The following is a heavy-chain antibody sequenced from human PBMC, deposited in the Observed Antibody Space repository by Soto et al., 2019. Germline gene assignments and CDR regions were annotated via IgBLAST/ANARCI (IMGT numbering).Heavy chain of an antibody. J-gene: IGHJ5*02. CDR3: ARGMVFDNWFDP. CDR2: IYYSGST. Sequence: RSETLSLTCTVSGGSISSGGYYWSWIRQHPGKGLEWIGYIYYSGSTHHNPSLKSRVTISVDTSKNQFSLKLSSVTAADTAVYYCARGMVFDNWFDPWGQGTLVTVSS. V-gene: IGHV4-31*03. D-gene: IGHD2-8*01. CDR1: GGSISSGGYY.